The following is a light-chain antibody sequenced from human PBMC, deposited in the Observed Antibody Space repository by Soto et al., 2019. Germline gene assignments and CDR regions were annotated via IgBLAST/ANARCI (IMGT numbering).Light chain of an antibody. V-gene: IGLV2-14*01. CDR2: GVT. CDR3: SSYTSGSSHYV. Sequence: QSVLTHPAAVSGSPGQSITISCTGTISDVGAYYSVSWYQHHPGKAPKLIIYGVTNRPSGVSNRFSGSKSGNTASLTISGLQAEDEADYHCSSYTSGSSHYVFGTGTKVTVL. CDR1: ISDVGAYYS. J-gene: IGLJ1*01.